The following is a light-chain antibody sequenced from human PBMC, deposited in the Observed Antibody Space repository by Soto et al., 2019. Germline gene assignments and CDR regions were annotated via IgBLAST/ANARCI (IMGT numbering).Light chain of an antibody. CDR3: QQYDNLPLSI. J-gene: IGKJ3*01. CDR2: DAS. Sequence: DIQMTQSPSSLSASVGDRVTITCQASQDISNYLNWYQQKPGKAPKLLIYDASNLETGVPSRFSGSGSGTDFTFTISSLQPEDIATYYCQQYDNLPLSIFGPGTKVDIK. V-gene: IGKV1-33*01. CDR1: QDISNY.